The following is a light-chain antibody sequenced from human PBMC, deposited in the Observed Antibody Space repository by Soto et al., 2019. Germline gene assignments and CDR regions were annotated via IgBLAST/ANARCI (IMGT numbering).Light chain of an antibody. Sequence: DIQMTQSPSSLSASVGDRVTITCRASQGINSYLAWYQQKPGKVPRLLIYAAFTLQSGVPSRFSGDAAGTDFTLTISSLQPEDVATYYCQKYNSAPFTFGGGTKVEIQ. V-gene: IGKV1-27*01. CDR1: QGINSY. CDR3: QKYNSAPFT. CDR2: AAF. J-gene: IGKJ4*01.